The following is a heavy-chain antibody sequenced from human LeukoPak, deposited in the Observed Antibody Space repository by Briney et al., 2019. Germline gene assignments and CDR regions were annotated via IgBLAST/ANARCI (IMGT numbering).Heavy chain of an antibody. V-gene: IGHV3-21*01. D-gene: IGHD5-12*01. CDR2: TSSSSSYI. CDR3: ARDQGRGYSGYDSEFDY. J-gene: IGHJ4*02. Sequence: GGSLRLSCAASGFTFSSYSMNWVRQAPGKGLEWVSSTSSSSSYIYYADSVKGRFTISRDNAKNSLYPQMNSLRAEDTAVYYCARDQGRGYSGYDSEFDYWGQGTLVTVSS. CDR1: GFTFSSYS.